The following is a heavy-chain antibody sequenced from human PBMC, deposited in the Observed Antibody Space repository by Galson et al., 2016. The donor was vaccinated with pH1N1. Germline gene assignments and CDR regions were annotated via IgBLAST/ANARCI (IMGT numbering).Heavy chain of an antibody. V-gene: IGHV4-4*07. D-gene: IGHD3-10*01. CDR3: ARSLYGYGSGTYELDN. CDR1: GGSISSWY. Sequence: SETLSLTCSVSGGSISSWYWNWIRQSAGKGLEWIGRIYTSGSTNYNPSLNSRVTMSIDTSKSQFSLKLTSVTAADTAVYYCARSLYGYGSGTYELDNWGQGTRVTVSS. CDR2: IYTSGST. J-gene: IGHJ4*02.